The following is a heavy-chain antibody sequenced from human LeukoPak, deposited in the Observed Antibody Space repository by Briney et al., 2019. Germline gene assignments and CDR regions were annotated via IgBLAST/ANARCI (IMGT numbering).Heavy chain of an antibody. CDR2: ISSDGSST. CDR3: AELGITMIGGV. D-gene: IGHD3-10*02. CDR1: GFTFSSYW. V-gene: IGHV3-74*01. Sequence: GGSLRLSCAASGFTFSSYWMHWVRQAPGKGLVWVSRISSDGSSTSYADSVKGRFTISRDNAKNTLYLQMNSLRAEDTAVYYCAELGITMIGGVWGKGTTVTISS. J-gene: IGHJ6*04.